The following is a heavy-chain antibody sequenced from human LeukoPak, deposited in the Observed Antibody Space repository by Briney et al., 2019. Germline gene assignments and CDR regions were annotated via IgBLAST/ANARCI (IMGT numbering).Heavy chain of an antibody. CDR1: GGSISSYY. CDR3: ASAVVGATTYYFDY. D-gene: IGHD1-26*01. V-gene: IGHV4-4*09. J-gene: IGHJ4*02. Sequence: SETLSLTCTVSGGSISSYYWSWIRQPPGKGLEWIWYIYTSGSTNYNPSLKSRGTISVDTSKNQFSLKLSSVTAADTAVYYCASAVVGATTYYFDYWGQGTLVTVSS. CDR2: IYTSGST.